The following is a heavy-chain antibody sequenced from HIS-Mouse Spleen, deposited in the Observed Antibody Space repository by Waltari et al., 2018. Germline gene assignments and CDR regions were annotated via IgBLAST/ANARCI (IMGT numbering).Heavy chain of an antibody. D-gene: IGHD6-13*01. V-gene: IGHV4-39*07. CDR3: AREIPYSSSWYDWYFDL. CDR2: IYYRGRP. J-gene: IGHJ2*01. CDR1: GGSISSSSYY. Sequence: QLQLQESGPGLVKPSETLSLTCTVSGGSISSSSYYWGWIRQPPGKGLEWIGSIYYRGRPYYNPSLKGRVTISVDTSKNQFSLKLSSVTAADTAVYYCAREIPYSSSWYDWYFDLWGRGTLVTVSS.